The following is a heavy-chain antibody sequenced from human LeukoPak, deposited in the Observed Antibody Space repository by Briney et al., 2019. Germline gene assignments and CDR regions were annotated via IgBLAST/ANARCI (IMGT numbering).Heavy chain of an antibody. CDR3: VREPQAEYYFDY. D-gene: IGHD1-14*01. V-gene: IGHV3-74*01. J-gene: IGHJ4*02. CDR1: GFTLSSYW. Sequence: PGGSLRLSCAASGFTLSSYWMHWVRQAPGKGLVWVSRINSDGSSTTYADSVKGRFTISRDNAKNTLYLQMNSLRAEDTAVYYCVREPQAEYYFDYWGQGTLVTVSS. CDR2: INSDGSST.